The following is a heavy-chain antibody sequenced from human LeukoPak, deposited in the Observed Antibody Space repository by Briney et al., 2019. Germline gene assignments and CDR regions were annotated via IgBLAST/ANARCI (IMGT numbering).Heavy chain of an antibody. D-gene: IGHD5-18*01. CDR1: GGSISSSSYY. J-gene: IGHJ5*02. V-gene: IGHV4-39*07. CDR2: IYYSGST. CDR3: ARGRFIQLWLRANNWFDP. Sequence: SETLSLTCTVSGGSISSSSYYWGWIRQPPGKGLEWIGSIYYSGSTYYNPSLKSRVTISVDTSENQFSLKLSSVTVADTAVYYCARGRFIQLWLRANNWFDPWGQGTLVTVSS.